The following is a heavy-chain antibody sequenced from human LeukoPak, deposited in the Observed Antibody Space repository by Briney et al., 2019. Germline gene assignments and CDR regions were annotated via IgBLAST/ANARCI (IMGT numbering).Heavy chain of an antibody. D-gene: IGHD3-3*01. CDR1: GFTFSDYY. CDR3: ARGTSGTYYDFWSGYFRQALDYYYGMDV. Sequence: PGGSLRLSCAASGFTFSDYYMSWIRQAPGKGLEWVSYISSSSSYTNYADSVKGRFTISRDNAKNSLYLQMNSLRAEDTAVYYCARGTSGTYYDFWSGYFRQALDYYYGMDVWGQGTTVTVSS. J-gene: IGHJ6*02. CDR2: ISSSSSYT. V-gene: IGHV3-11*06.